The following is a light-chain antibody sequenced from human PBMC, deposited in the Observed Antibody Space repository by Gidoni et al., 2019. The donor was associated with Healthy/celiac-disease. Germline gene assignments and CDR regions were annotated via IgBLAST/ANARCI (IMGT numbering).Light chain of an antibody. CDR1: QSVSSN. CDR3: QQYNNWPPDT. Sequence: EIVMTQSPATLSVSPGERATLSVRASQSVSSNLAWYQQKPGQAPRLLIYGASTRATGIPARFSGSGSGTEFTLTISSLQSEDFAVYYCQQYNNWPPDTFGQGTKLEIK. CDR2: GAS. V-gene: IGKV3-15*01. J-gene: IGKJ2*01.